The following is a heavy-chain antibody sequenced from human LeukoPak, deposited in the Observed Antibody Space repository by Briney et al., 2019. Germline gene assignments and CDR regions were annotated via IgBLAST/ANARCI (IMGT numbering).Heavy chain of an antibody. V-gene: IGHV1-2*02. J-gene: IGHJ4*02. CDR2: INPNSGGT. Sequence: ASVKVSCKASGYTFTGYYMHWVRQAPGQGLEWMGWINPNSGGTNYAQKFQGRVTMTRDTSISTAYMELSRLRSDDTAVYYCVRGSHSSGNRQDFDNWGQGTLVTVSS. CDR3: VRGSHSSGNRQDFDN. D-gene: IGHD3-22*01. CDR1: GYTFTGYY.